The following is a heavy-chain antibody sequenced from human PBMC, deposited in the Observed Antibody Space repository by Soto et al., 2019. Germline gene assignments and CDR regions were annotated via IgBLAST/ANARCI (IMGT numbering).Heavy chain of an antibody. J-gene: IGHJ6*03. CDR3: ARSYRRYCSGGSCYSYYYYYMDV. CDR1: SGSISGYD. CDR2: IYYSGST. Sequence: SETLSLTCTVSSGSISGYDGSWIRQPPGKGLEWIGYIYYSGSTNYNPSLKSRVTISVDTSKNQFSLKLSSVTAADTAVYYCARSYRRYCSGGSCYSYYYYYMDVWGKGTTVTVSS. D-gene: IGHD2-15*01. V-gene: IGHV4-59*01.